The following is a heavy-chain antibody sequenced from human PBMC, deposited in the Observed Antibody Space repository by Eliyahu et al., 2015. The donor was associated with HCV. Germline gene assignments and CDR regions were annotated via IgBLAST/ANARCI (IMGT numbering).Heavy chain of an antibody. CDR1: GDSVSNYRSA. V-gene: IGHV6-1*01. CDR2: TNYRSDWYT. Sequence: QVQLQQSGPGLVKPSQTLSLTCAIFGDSVSNYRSAWNWFRQSPSRGLEWLGRTNYRSDWYTEYAASVRSRITIRADTSKNHFSLHLNSVTPEDTAVYYCARRAEDNTYFDFWGQGILVTVSS. CDR3: ARRAEDNTYFDF. D-gene: IGHD1-1*01. J-gene: IGHJ4*02.